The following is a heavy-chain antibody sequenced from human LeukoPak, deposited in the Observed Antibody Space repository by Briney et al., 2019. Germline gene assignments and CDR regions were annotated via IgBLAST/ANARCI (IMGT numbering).Heavy chain of an antibody. J-gene: IGHJ4*02. D-gene: IGHD3-10*01. Sequence: SLRLSCAASGFTFSSYEMNWVRQAPGKGLEWVGFIRSEPFGGTPEYAASVKGRFTISRDDSKSIAYLQVNSLKTEDTAVYFCAGSFGELSFFAHWGQGTLVTVSS. CDR1: GFTFSSYE. CDR3: AGSFGELSFFAH. V-gene: IGHV3-49*04. CDR2: IRSEPFGGTP.